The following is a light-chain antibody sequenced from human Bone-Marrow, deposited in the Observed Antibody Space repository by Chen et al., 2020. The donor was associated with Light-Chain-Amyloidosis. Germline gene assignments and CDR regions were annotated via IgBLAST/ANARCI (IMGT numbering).Light chain of an antibody. V-gene: IGLV2-14*01. Sequence: QSALTQPSFVSGLPGQLITISRTGTRSDVGGDNHVSWYQQHPDKAPKLMIYEVTNRPSWVPDRFSGSKSDNTASLTISGLQTEDEADYFCSSYTITNTLVFGSGTRVTVL. CDR1: RSDVGGDNH. CDR3: SSYTITNTLV. CDR2: EVT. J-gene: IGLJ1*01.